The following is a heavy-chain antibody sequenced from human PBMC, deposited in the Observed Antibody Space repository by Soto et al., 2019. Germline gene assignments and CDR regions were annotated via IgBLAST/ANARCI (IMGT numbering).Heavy chain of an antibody. D-gene: IGHD3-3*01. Sequence: SETLSLTCTVSGGSISGYYWSWIRQPPRKGLEWTGYVYYSGSTKYNPSLKSRLTIAIDTSKKQFSLKLSSVTAADTAVYYCAALWTGFYGMDVWGQGTTVTAP. J-gene: IGHJ6*02. CDR1: GGSISGYY. V-gene: IGHV4-59*01. CDR3: AALWTGFYGMDV. CDR2: VYYSGST.